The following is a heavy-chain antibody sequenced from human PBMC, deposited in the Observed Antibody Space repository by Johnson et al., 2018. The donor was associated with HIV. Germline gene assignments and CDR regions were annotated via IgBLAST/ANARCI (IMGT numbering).Heavy chain of an antibody. CDR3: AKDSRRWGAFSDAFDI. J-gene: IGHJ3*02. CDR2: INWNGGST. CDR1: GFTFDDYG. Sequence: MLLVESGGGVVRPGGSLRLSCAASGFTFDDYGMSWVRQAPGKGLEWVSGINWNGGSTGYADSVKGRFTISRDNAKNSLYLQMHSLRAEDTALYYCAKDSRRWGAFSDAFDIWGQGTMVTVSS. D-gene: IGHD1-26*01. V-gene: IGHV3-20*04.